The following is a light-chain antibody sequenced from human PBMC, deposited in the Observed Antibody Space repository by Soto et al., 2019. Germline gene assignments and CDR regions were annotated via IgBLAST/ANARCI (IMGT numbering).Light chain of an antibody. CDR1: QSLSSN. J-gene: IGKJ1*01. V-gene: IGKV3-15*01. CDR2: DAS. CDR3: QQYKNWPRT. Sequence: EIVLTQSPATVSLSQGERATLSCRASQSLSSNLAWYQQKPGQAPRLLIFDASTRATGIPVRFSGSGSGTEFTLSISSLQSEDFAVYYCQQYKNWPRTFGQGTKVDIK.